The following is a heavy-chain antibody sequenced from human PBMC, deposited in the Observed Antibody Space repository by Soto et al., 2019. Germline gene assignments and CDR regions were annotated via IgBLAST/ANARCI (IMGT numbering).Heavy chain of an antibody. J-gene: IGHJ5*02. Sequence: QVQLVQSGAEVKKPGSSVKVSCKASGGTFSSYTISWVRQAPGQGLEWMGRIIPILGIANYAQKFQGRVTITADKSTSTAYMELSSLRSEDTAVYYCAREAAGRPQIHTSQQLVSPHRRWFDPWGQGTLVTVSS. CDR3: AREAAGRPQIHTSQQLVSPHRRWFDP. CDR1: GGTFSSYT. CDR2: IIPILGIA. V-gene: IGHV1-69*08. D-gene: IGHD6-13*01.